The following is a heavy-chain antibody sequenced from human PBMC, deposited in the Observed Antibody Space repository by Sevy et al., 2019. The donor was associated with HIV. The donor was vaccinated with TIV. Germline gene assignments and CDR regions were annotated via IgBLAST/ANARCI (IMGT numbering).Heavy chain of an antibody. D-gene: IGHD2-2*01. V-gene: IGHV3-30*18. CDR1: GFTFSSYG. CDR3: AKDQGYCSSTSCYSDAFDI. Sequence: GGSLRLSCAASGFTFSSYGMHWVRQAPGKGLEWVAVISYDGSNTYYADSVKGRFTNSSDNSKNTLYLQMNSLRAEDTAVYYCAKDQGYCSSTSCYSDAFDIWGQGTMVTVSS. CDR2: ISYDGSNT. J-gene: IGHJ3*02.